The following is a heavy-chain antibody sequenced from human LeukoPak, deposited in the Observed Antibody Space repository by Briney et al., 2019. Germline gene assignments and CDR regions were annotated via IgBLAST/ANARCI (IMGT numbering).Heavy chain of an antibody. D-gene: IGHD3-16*01. J-gene: IGHJ4*02. CDR2: ISYDGSNK. V-gene: IGHV3-30-3*01. Sequence: GGSLRLSCAASGFTFSSYAMHWVRQAPGKGLEWVAVISYDGSNKYYADSVKGRFTISRDNSKNTLYLQMNSLRAEDTAVYYCARDFAGGGAWGQGTLVTVSS. CDR3: ARDFAGGGA. CDR1: GFTFSSYA.